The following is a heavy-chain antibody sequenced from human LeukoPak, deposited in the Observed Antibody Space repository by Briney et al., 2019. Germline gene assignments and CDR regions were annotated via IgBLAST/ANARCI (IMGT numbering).Heavy chain of an antibody. D-gene: IGHD3-10*01. CDR3: ASRPADTTWYGVFDY. J-gene: IGHJ4*02. Sequence: SETLSLTCSVSGGSINSHYWSWIRQPPGKRLEWIGYIFNTGNTNYNPSLASRVTMSIDTSRAQFFLRLSPVTAADTAIYYCASRPADTTWYGVFDYWSQGTLVTVSS. CDR1: GGSINSHY. V-gene: IGHV4-59*11. CDR2: IFNTGNT.